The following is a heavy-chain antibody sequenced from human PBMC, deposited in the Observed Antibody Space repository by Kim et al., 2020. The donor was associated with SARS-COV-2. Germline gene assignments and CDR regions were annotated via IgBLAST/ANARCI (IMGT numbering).Heavy chain of an antibody. CDR2: RT. V-gene: IGHV3-74*01. CDR3: ASRIYTSFDS. J-gene: IGHJ4*02. Sequence: RTTYRDSVKGRFTVSRDKAKNTLYLQMNNLRAEDTAMYYCASRIYTSFDSWGQGTLVTVSS.